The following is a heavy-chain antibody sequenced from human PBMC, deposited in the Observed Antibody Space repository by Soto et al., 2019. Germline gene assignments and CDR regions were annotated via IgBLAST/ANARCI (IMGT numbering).Heavy chain of an antibody. V-gene: IGHV3-74*03. Sequence: GGSLRLSCAGSGFTFSNYWMHWVRQDPEKGLVWVSTINTDGTTTQYADSVKGRFTVTRDNAKNTLYLQMNNLRVEDTAVYFCAKDLSWGQCDYWGQGTLVTVSS. D-gene: IGHD3-16*01. CDR3: AKDLSWGQCDY. CDR2: INTDGTTT. J-gene: IGHJ4*02. CDR1: GFTFSNYW.